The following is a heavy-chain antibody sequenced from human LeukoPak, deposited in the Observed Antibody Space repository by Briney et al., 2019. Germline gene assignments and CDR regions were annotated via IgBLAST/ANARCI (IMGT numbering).Heavy chain of an antibody. CDR2: IYPGDSDT. CDR1: GYSFTSYR. D-gene: IGHD2/OR15-2a*01. CDR3: ARHILSSHYYMDV. V-gene: IGHV5-51*01. J-gene: IGHJ6*03. Sequence: GESLKISCKGPGYSFTSYRIGWVRQMPGKGLEWMGIIYPGDSDTRYSPSFQGQVTISADKSTSTAYLQWSSLKASDTAMYYCARHILSSHYYMDVWGQGTTVTVSS.